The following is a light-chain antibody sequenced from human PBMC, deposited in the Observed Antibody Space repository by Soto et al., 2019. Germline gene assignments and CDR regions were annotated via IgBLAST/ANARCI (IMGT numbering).Light chain of an antibody. CDR1: GGDLRDSNY. V-gene: IGLV2-8*01. CDR3: LTGNNYRV. J-gene: IGLJ1*01. CDR2: DVT. Sequence: QSALTQPPSASGSPGQSVTVSWTGIGGDLRDSNYVSWYQQHPGKAPKLIIYDVTKRPSGVPDRFSGSKSGNTASLTVSGLQAEDEADYYCLTGNNYRVFGTGTKLTVL.